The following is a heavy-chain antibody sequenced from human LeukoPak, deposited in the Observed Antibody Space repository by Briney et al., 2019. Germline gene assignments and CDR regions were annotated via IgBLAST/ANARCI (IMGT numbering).Heavy chain of an antibody. D-gene: IGHD3-22*01. CDR1: GDTFSTYA. V-gene: IGHV1-69*13. Sequence: VASVKVSCKTSGDTFSTYAISWVRQAPGQALEWMGSIIPIYATPNYAQKLQGRLTITADESTTTAYMELTSLRSEDTAVYFCARGGPGYYSDNTGSRGYFKHWGQGTLVTVSS. CDR3: ARGGPGYYSDNTGSRGYFKH. CDR2: IIPIYATP. J-gene: IGHJ1*01.